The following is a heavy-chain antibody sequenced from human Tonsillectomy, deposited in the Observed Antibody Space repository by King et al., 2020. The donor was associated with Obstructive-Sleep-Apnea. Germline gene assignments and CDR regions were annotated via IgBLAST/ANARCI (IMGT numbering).Heavy chain of an antibody. D-gene: IGHD3-16*01. CDR1: GLTFDSYA. Sequence: VQLVESGGGLVQPGKSLRLSCVVSGLTFDSYAMSWVRQVPGKGLEWVASISGSGDSTDYAESVKGRFTISRDNNDNTLHLRMDSVRVEDTAGYYCAKVGGEAHVWYYGYFHLWGRGTLVTVSP. V-gene: IGHV3-23*04. CDR3: AKVGGEAHVWYYGYFHL. CDR2: ISGSGDST. J-gene: IGHJ2*01.